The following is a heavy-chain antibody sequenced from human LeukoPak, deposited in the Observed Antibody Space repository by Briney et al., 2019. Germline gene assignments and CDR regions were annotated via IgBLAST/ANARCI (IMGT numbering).Heavy chain of an antibody. CDR3: ARDRSWGSQCYFDY. J-gene: IGHJ4*02. V-gene: IGHV3-33*01. CDR1: GFHFSTYG. CDR2: IWYDGSNK. D-gene: IGHD7-27*01. Sequence: GGSLRLSCAASGFHFSTYGMHWVREATGKGLEWVGVIWYDGSNKIYAESVKGRFTISRDNSKNTLYLQMNSLRAEDTAVYYCARDRSWGSQCYFDYWGQGTLVTVSS.